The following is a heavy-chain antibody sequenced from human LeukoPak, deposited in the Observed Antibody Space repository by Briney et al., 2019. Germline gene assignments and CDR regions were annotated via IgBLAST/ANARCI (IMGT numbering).Heavy chain of an antibody. V-gene: IGHV3-23*01. J-gene: IGHJ4*02. CDR1: GFIFSNYA. CDR2: ISNSGDAT. CDR3: AKAPPYTKYFDY. Sequence: GGSLRLSCAGSGFIFSNYAMSWVRQAPGQGLEWVSTISNSGDATFYADAVKGRFTISRDNSKNTLYLQMYSLRAEDTAIYYCAKAPPYTKYFDYWGQGTLLTVSS. D-gene: IGHD1-1*01.